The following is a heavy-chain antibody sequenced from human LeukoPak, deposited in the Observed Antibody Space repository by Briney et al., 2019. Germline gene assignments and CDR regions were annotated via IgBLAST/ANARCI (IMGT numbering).Heavy chain of an antibody. Sequence: TLSLTYPVSTASTSSAVYYWTWIRQHPGKGLQSIGFIYYSGSTYYNPSLKSRFTISVDTSKNHFSLKLSSVTAADTAEYYCARVSSGSYYSDSWGQGTLVTVSS. J-gene: IGHJ4*02. CDR3: ARVSSGSYYSDS. CDR2: IYYSGST. D-gene: IGHD1-26*01. V-gene: IGHV4-31*03. CDR1: TASTSSAVYY.